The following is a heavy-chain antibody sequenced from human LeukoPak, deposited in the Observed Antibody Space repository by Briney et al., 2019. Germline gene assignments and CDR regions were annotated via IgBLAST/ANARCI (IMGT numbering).Heavy chain of an antibody. J-gene: IGHJ4*02. CDR3: ARAGHNGYEIDY. Sequence: PSETLSLTCTVSGGSIHTYYWSWIRQSPGKGLEWIGYIDYSGSTNYNPSLRSRDTMSIDTSKKQFSLKLTSVTAADTAVYYCARAGHNGYEIDYWGQGTLLTVSS. CDR1: GGSIHTYY. V-gene: IGHV4-59*01. D-gene: IGHD5-12*01. CDR2: IDYSGST.